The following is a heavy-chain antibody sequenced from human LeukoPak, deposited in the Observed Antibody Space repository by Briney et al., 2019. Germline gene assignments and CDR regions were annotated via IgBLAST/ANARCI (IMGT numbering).Heavy chain of an antibody. CDR2: IIPILGIA. V-gene: IGHV1-69*04. CDR1: GGTFSSYA. D-gene: IGHD2-2*01. J-gene: IGHJ6*02. CDR3: ARDPGRYCSSTSCFFGMDV. Sequence: ASVKVSCKASGGTFSSYAISRVRQAPGQGLEWMGRIIPILGIANYAQKFQGRVTITADKSTSTAYMELSSLRSEDTAVYYCARDPGRYCSSTSCFFGMDVWGQGTTVTVSS.